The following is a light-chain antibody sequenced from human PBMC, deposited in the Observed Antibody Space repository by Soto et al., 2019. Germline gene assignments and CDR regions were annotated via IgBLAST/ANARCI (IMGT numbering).Light chain of an antibody. CDR2: EGS. Sequence: QSALTQPASVSGSPGQSITISCTGTSSDVGSYNLVSWYQHHPGKAPKLMLYEGSKRPSGVSNRFSGSKSGNTASLTISGLQAEDEADYYCCSYAGSSAWVFGGGTQLTVL. CDR1: SSDVGSYNL. CDR3: CSYAGSSAWV. J-gene: IGLJ2*01. V-gene: IGLV2-23*01.